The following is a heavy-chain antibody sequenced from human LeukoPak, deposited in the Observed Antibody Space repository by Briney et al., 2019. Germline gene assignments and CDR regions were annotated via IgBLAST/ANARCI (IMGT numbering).Heavy chain of an antibody. CDR1: GFTFSSYG. V-gene: IGHV3-30*18. J-gene: IGHJ4*02. D-gene: IGHD1-26*01. Sequence: GGSLRLSCAASGFTFSSYGMHWVRQAPGKGLEWVAVISYDGSNKYYADSVKGRFTISRDNSKNTLYLQMNSLRAEDTAVYYCAKDPGATNEIDYWGQGTLVTVSS. CDR3: AKDPGATNEIDY. CDR2: ISYDGSNK.